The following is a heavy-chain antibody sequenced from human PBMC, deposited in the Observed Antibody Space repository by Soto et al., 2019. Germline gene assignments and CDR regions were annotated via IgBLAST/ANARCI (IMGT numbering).Heavy chain of an antibody. Sequence: EVQLLESGGGLVQPGGSLRLSCAASGFTFSTYAMTWVRQAPGKGLEWVSTIKGSDGSTYYADSVKGRFTVSRDNSKSTVYLQMSNLRAEDTALYSCAKGGWGNVVAYWGQGTLVTVSS. J-gene: IGHJ4*02. CDR1: GFTFSTYA. D-gene: IGHD2-15*01. CDR2: IKGSDGST. CDR3: AKGGWGNVVAY. V-gene: IGHV3-23*01.